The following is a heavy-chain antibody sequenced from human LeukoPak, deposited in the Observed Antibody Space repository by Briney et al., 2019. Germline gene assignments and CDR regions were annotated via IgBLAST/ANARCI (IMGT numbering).Heavy chain of an antibody. CDR2: INSDGSST. CDR1: GFTFSSYW. J-gene: IGHJ4*02. Sequence: GGSLRLSCAASGFTFSSYWMHWVRQAPGKGLVWVSRINSDGSSTSYADSVKGRFTISRDNAKNTLYLQMNSLRAEDTAVYYCARDPSGSYYRSEYYFDYWGLGTLVTVSS. V-gene: IGHV3-74*01. D-gene: IGHD1-26*01. CDR3: ARDPSGSYYRSEYYFDY.